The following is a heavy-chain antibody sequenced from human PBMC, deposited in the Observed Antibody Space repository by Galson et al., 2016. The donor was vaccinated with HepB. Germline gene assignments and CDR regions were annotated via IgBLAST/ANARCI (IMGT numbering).Heavy chain of an antibody. V-gene: IGHV4-61*01. J-gene: IGHJ5*02. CDR1: GGSISITNYY. D-gene: IGHD6-13*01. Sequence: SETLSLTCSVSGGSISITNYYWSWIRQPPGQGLEWIGYVYYNGSTSYSPSFKSRLTILVDTSKNQFSLKLRSVTAADTAIYYCASSGYSSSWYFSGFDPWGQGTLVTVSS. CDR3: ASSGYSSSWYFSGFDP. CDR2: VYYNGST.